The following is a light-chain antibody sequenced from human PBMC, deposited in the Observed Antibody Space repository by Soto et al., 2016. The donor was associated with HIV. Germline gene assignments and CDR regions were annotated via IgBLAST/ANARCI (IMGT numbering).Light chain of an antibody. CDR1: QDISNY. Sequence: DIQMTQSPSAMSASVGDRVTITCRTSQDISNYLAWFQQKPGKVPRRLIYGASSLQSGVPSRFSGSGSGTEFTLTINNLQPEDFATYYCLQHKNYPLTFGGGTKVEV. CDR2: GAS. CDR3: LQHKNYPLT. V-gene: IGKV1-17*03. J-gene: IGKJ4*01.